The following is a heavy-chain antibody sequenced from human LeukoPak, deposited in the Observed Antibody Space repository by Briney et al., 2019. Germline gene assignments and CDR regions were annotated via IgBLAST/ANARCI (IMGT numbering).Heavy chain of an antibody. Sequence: TSETLSLTCTVSGGSIRSYYWSWIRQPPGKGLEWIGYIYYSGGTNYNPSLKSRVTISVDTSKNQFSLKLSSVTAADTAVYYCARGARMPELWGRGTLVTVSS. CDR3: ARGARMPEL. CDR2: IYYSGGT. CDR1: GGSIRSYY. V-gene: IGHV4-59*01. D-gene: IGHD1-14*01. J-gene: IGHJ2*01.